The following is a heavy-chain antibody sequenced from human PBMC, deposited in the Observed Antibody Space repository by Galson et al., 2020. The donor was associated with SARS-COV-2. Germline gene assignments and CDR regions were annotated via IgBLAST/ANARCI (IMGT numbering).Heavy chain of an antibody. CDR3: ARGFLRAGY. Sequence: GGSMRPSCAASGFSFSDFYMSWIRQAPGKGLEAVAYICSSGIMIYYADSVKGRFIISRDNTRNSLYLQMNSLRVDDTAVYYCARGFLRAGYWRQGALVTVAS. J-gene: IGHJ4*02. CDR2: ICSSGIMI. D-gene: IGHD3-3*01. V-gene: IGHV3-11*01. CDR1: GFSFSDFY.